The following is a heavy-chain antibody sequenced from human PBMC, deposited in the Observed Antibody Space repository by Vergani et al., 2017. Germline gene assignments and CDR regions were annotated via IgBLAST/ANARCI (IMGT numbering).Heavy chain of an antibody. Sequence: QLQLQESGPGLVKPSETLSLTCTVSGGSISSSSYYWGWIRQPPGKGLEWIGSIYYSGSTYYNPSLKSRVTISVDTSKNQFSLKLSSVTAADTAVYYCARTDRIVGAHKYNWFDPWGQGTLVTVSS. CDR1: GGSISSSSYY. J-gene: IGHJ5*02. CDR2: IYYSGST. CDR3: ARTDRIVGAHKYNWFDP. V-gene: IGHV4-39*01. D-gene: IGHD1-26*01.